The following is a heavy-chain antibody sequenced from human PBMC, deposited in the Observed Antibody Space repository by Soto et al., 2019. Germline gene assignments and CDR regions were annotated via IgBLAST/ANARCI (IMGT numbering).Heavy chain of an antibody. Sequence: GASVKVSCKASGYTFNNYGITWVRQAPGQGLEWLGWISVYNGNKNYAKKVQGRVSMTADTSTGTAHMELRSLQSDDTAVYFCARVAITLIRGLKVDFYSMDVWGQGTTVTVSS. CDR3: ARVAITLIRGLKVDFYSMDV. D-gene: IGHD3-10*01. CDR1: GYTFNNYG. J-gene: IGHJ6*02. V-gene: IGHV1-18*01. CDR2: ISVYNGNK.